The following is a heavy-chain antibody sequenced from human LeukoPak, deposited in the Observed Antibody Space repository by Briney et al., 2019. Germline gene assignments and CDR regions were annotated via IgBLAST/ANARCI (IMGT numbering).Heavy chain of an antibody. V-gene: IGHV4-34*01. J-gene: IGHJ4*02. Sequence: SETLSLTCAVYGGSFSGYYWSWIRQPPGKGLEWIGEINHSGSTNYNPSLKSRVTISVDTSKNQFSLKLSSVTAADTAVYYCARERMYDYVWGSYRLFHLDCWGQGTLVTVSS. CDR3: ARERMYDYVWGSYRLFHLDC. D-gene: IGHD3-16*02. CDR1: GGSFSGYY. CDR2: INHSGST.